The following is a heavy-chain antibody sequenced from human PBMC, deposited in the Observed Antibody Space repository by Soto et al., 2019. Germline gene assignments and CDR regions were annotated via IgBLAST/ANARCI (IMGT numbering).Heavy chain of an antibody. CDR2: FSSYNGDA. Sequence: XSVKVSCKASVYTFSNYGISWVRQAPGQGLEWMGWFSSYNGDARYAQNLQGRVTMTTDTSTSTAYMELWSLRSDDTAVYYCAREDSGGLDYWGQGTLVTVSS. D-gene: IGHD1-26*01. J-gene: IGHJ4*02. CDR3: AREDSGGLDY. V-gene: IGHV1-18*01. CDR1: VYTFSNYG.